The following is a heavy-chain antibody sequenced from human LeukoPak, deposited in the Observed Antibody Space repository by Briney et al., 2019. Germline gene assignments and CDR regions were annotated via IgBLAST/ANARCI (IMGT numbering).Heavy chain of an antibody. CDR1: GSSFTSYW. CDR2: IYPGDSAT. V-gene: IGHV5-51*01. Sequence: GEPRKTSCQGSGSSFTSYWIGWVRQLPGKGLEGMGIIYPGDSATRSRPPFQGRVTISANKPIRTAYLQWSSLKASDTAMYYFARQDPFGATVKFFDDWGEGTLVTVS. CDR3: ARQDPFGATVKFFDD. D-gene: IGHD4-17*01. J-gene: IGHJ4*02.